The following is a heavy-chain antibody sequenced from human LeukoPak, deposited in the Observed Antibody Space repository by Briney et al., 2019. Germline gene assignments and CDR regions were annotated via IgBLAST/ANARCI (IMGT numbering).Heavy chain of an antibody. V-gene: IGHV5-51*01. J-gene: IGHJ3*02. D-gene: IGHD3-22*01. CDR3: ARRYYYDSSGYYYVSDAFDI. CDR2: IYPGDSDT. Sequence: GESLQISCKGSGYSFTSYWIGWVRQMPGKGLEWMGIIYPGDSDTRYSPSFQGQVTISADKSISTAYLQWSSLKASDTAMYYCARRYYYDSSGYYYVSDAFDIWGQGTMVTVSS. CDR1: GYSFTSYW.